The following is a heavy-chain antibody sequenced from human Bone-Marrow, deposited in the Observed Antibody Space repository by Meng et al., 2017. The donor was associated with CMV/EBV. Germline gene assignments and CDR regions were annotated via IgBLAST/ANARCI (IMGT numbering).Heavy chain of an antibody. Sequence: SVKVSCKASGYTFTGYYMHWVRQAPGQGLEWMGWINPNSGGTNYAQKFQGRVTMTRDTSISTAYMELSRLRSDDTAVYYCAGPSAVGYSSGWTDAFDIWGQGTMVTVSS. J-gene: IGHJ3*02. V-gene: IGHV1-2*02. CDR2: INPNSGGT. D-gene: IGHD6-19*01. CDR3: AGPSAVGYSSGWTDAFDI. CDR1: GYTFTGYY.